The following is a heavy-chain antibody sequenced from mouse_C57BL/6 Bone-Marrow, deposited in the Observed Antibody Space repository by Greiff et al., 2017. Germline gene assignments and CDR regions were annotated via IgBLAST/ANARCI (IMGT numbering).Heavy chain of an antibody. D-gene: IGHD2-5*01. Sequence: QVQLQQSGAELVKPGASVKLSCKASGYTFTSYWMHWVKQRPGQGLEWIGMIHPNSGSTNYNEKFKSKATLTVDKSSSTAYMQLSSLTSEDSAVYYCARNYYSNLAWFAYWGQGTLVTVSA. CDR1: GYTFTSYW. CDR3: ARNYYSNLAWFAY. V-gene: IGHV1-64*01. J-gene: IGHJ3*01. CDR2: IHPNSGST.